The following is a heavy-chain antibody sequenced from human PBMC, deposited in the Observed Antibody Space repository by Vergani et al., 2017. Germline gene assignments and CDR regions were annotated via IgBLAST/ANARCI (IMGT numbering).Heavy chain of an antibody. D-gene: IGHD3-3*01. V-gene: IGHV5-51*01. Sequence: EVQLVQSGAEVKKPGESLKISCKGSGYSFTSYWIGWVRQMPGKGLEWMGIIYPGDSDTRYSPSFQGQVTISADKSISTAYLQWSSLKASDTAMYYCARLSRITIFGVANWDAFDIWGQGTMVTVSS. CDR1: GYSFTSYW. J-gene: IGHJ3*02. CDR2: IYPGDSDT. CDR3: ARLSRITIFGVANWDAFDI.